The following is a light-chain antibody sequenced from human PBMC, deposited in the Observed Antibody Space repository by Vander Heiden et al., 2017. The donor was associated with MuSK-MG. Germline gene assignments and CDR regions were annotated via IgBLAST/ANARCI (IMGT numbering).Light chain of an antibody. CDR2: DAS. V-gene: IGKV1-5*01. J-gene: IGKJ1*01. CDR3: QPYKTFLWT. Sequence: DIQVTQSLSTLSAYVGHRVTITCRASQSVGSYLAWYQQKPGKAPSLRIYDASILISGVPSRFSGSGSGTEFTLTISSLQPDDFATYYCQPYKTFLWTFGQGTKVEVK. CDR1: QSVGSY.